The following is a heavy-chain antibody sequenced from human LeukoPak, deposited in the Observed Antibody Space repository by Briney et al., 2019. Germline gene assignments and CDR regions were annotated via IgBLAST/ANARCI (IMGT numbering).Heavy chain of an antibody. D-gene: IGHD1-1*01. CDR1: GFTFNDYS. J-gene: IGHJ1*01. Sequence: GGSLRLSCAASGFTFNDYSMNWVRQAPGKGLEWVSSISRGSRHLYYAGSVKGRFTISRDDAENSLCLQMNSLRAEDMAVYYCVRDLLGSGSTTAYLRHWGKGTLVTVSS. CDR2: ISRGSRHL. CDR3: VRDLLGSGSTTAYLRH. V-gene: IGHV3-21*01.